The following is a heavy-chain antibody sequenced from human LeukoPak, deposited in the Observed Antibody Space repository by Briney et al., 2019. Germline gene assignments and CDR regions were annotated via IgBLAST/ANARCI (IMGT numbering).Heavy chain of an antibody. V-gene: IGHV4-34*01. D-gene: IGHD3-10*01. CDR2: INHSGST. CDR1: GGSFSGYY. CDR3: ARGQVKVRGDRAPVPYGMDV. Sequence: KTSETLSLTCAVYGGSFSGYYWSWIRQPPGKGLEWIGEINHSGSTNYNPSLKSRVTISVDTSKNQFSLKLSSVTAADTAVYYCARGQVKVRGDRAPVPYGMDVWGKGTTVTVSS. J-gene: IGHJ6*04.